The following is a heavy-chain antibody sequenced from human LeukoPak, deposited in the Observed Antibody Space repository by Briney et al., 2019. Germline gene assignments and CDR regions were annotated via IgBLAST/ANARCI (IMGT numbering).Heavy chain of an antibody. CDR2: ISAYNGNT. J-gene: IGHJ4*02. CDR3: ARDLLEGYYDSSGYYC. Sequence: ASVKVSCKASGYTFTSYGIRWVRQAPGQGLEWMGWISAYNGNTNYAQKLQGRVTMTTDTSTSTAYMELRSLRSDDTAVYYCARDLLEGYYDSSGYYCWGQGTLVTVSS. CDR1: GYTFTSYG. V-gene: IGHV1-18*01. D-gene: IGHD3-22*01.